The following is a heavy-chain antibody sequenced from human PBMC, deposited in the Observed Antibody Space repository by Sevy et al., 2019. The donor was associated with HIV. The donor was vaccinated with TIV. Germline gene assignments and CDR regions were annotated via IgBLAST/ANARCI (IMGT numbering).Heavy chain of an antibody. V-gene: IGHV4-39*01. CDR1: GGSITDKKYY. J-gene: IGHJ1*01. CDR3: ARRVAAAGQGNEYFQH. Sequence: SETLSLTCSVSGGSITDKKYYWAWIRQPPGKGLEWIGSICYGGSTYYNPSLQSRVTLSLDTCKNQFSLNLSSVTAADTAKYYCARRVAAAGQGNEYFQHWGRGTLVTVSS. D-gene: IGHD6-13*01. CDR2: ICYGGST.